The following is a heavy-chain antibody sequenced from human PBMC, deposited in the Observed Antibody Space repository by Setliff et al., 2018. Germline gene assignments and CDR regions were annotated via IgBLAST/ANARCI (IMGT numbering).Heavy chain of an antibody. J-gene: IGHJ3*02. CDR3: ARVPRFTDTRNAFDI. V-gene: IGHV4-31*11. Sequence: TLSLTCAVSGYSISSGYYWSWIRQHPGKGLEWIGYIYYSGNTYYNPSLKSRVTISVDTSKNQFSLKLSSVTAADTAVYYCARVPRFTDTRNAFDIWGQGTMVTVSS. CDR1: GYSISSGYY. D-gene: IGHD5-18*01. CDR2: IYYSGNT.